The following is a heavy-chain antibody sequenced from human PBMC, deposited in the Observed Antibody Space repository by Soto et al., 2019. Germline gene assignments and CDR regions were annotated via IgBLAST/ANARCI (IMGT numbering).Heavy chain of an antibody. V-gene: IGHV1-2*02. Sequence: ASVKVSCKASGYPFTGYYMTWVRQAPGQGLEWMGWITPNSGGTNYAQKFKGRVTMTRNTSTSTAYMELSRLRSDDPAVYYCARSAEGSSLLYYGMDFWGQGTTVTVSS. J-gene: IGHJ6*02. CDR3: ARSAEGSSLLYYGMDF. CDR2: ITPNSGGT. D-gene: IGHD6-13*01. CDR1: GYPFTGYY.